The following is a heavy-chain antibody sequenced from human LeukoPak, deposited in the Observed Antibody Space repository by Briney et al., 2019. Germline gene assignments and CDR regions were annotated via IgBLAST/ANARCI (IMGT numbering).Heavy chain of an antibody. CDR2: IGGGGPTT. D-gene: IGHD6-19*01. J-gene: IGHJ4*02. CDR1: GFTFSTYA. Sequence: GGSLRLSCAASGFTFSTYAMNWVRQAPAKGLEWVSTIGGGGPTTDYADSVKDRFTISRDNSKNTLYLQMNSLRAEDTAVYFCARGFLGGTDQYFGSWGQGTLVTVSS. V-gene: IGHV3-23*01. CDR3: ARGFLGGTDQYFGS.